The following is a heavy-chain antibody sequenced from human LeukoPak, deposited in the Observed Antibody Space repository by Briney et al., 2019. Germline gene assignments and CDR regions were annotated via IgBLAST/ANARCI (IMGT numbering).Heavy chain of an antibody. CDR3: AREGGVVVVPAAIFEFDY. CDR1: GFTFSSYS. CDR2: ISSSSSYI. V-gene: IGHV3-21*01. Sequence: GGSLRLSCAASGFTFSSYSMNWVRQAPGKGLEWVSSISSSSSYIYYADSVKGRFTISRDNAKNSLYLQMNSLRAEDTAVYHCAREGGVVVVPAAIFEFDYWGQGTLVTVSS. J-gene: IGHJ4*02. D-gene: IGHD2-2*01.